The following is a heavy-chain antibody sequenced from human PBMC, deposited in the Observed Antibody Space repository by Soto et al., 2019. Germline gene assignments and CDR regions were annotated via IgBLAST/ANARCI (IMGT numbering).Heavy chain of an antibody. CDR3: ARRRAAPLSYYYYYGMDV. J-gene: IGHJ6*02. CDR2: IYYSGST. CDR1: DGSISSSSYY. D-gene: IGHD2-15*01. V-gene: IGHV4-39*01. Sequence: SQTLSLTCPVSDGSISSSSYYWGCLLQPPLKGLEWIGSIYYSGSTYYNPSLKSRVTISVDTSKNQFSLKLSSVTAADTAVYYCARRRAAPLSYYYYYGMDVWGQGTTVTVSS.